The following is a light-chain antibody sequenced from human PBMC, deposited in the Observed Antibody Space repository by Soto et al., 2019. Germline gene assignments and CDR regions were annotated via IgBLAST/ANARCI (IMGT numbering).Light chain of an antibody. V-gene: IGKV3-20*01. CDR2: GAS. J-gene: IGKJ2*01. CDR1: QSISSSY. CDR3: QQYDDSSYT. Sequence: EIVLTQSPGTLSLSPGERATLSCRASQSISSSYLAWYQQKPGQAPRLLIYGASSRATGIPDRFSGSGSGTDFTLTISRLEPEDFAGYYCQQYDDSSYTFGQGTKLEIK.